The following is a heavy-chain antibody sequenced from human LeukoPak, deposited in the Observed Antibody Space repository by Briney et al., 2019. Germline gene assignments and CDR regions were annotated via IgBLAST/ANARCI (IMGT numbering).Heavy chain of an antibody. Sequence: QTGGSLRLSCAASGFTFSSYWMSWVRQAPGKGLEWVANIKQDGSEKYYVDSVKGRFTISRDNAKNSLYLQMNSLRAEDTAVYFSAREFSKSAFDAWGQGTLVTVSS. J-gene: IGHJ4*02. CDR2: IKQDGSEK. V-gene: IGHV3-7*01. CDR1: GFTFSSYW. CDR3: AREFSKSAFDA.